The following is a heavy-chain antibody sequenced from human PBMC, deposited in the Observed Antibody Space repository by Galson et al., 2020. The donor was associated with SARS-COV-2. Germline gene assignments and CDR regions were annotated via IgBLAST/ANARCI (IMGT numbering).Heavy chain of an antibody. Sequence: GGSLRLSCATSGFPFSLYSMNWVRQAPGKGLEWIAYINSDSEAIYYAESVKGRFTISRDNAKNSLYLQMDGLRDEDTAVYYCARDPVVVVTGVPCKGLDGDCWGQGTLVTVSS. CDR1: GFPFSLYS. D-gene: IGHD2-21*02. CDR2: INSDSEAI. J-gene: IGHJ4*02. CDR3: ARDPVVVVTGVPCKGLDGDC. V-gene: IGHV3-48*02.